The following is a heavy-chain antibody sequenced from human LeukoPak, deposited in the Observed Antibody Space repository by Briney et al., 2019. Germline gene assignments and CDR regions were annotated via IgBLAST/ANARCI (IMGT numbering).Heavy chain of an antibody. V-gene: IGHV3-30*02. CDR2: IRYDGSNK. J-gene: IGHJ5*02. Sequence: PGGSLRLSCAASGFTFSSYGMHWVRQAPGKGLEWVAFIRYDGSNKYYADSVKGRFTISRDNSKNTLYLQMNSLRAEDTAVYYCAKEVVQTYYYDSSGYFNWFDPWGQGTLVTVSS. CDR1: GFTFSSYG. D-gene: IGHD3-22*01. CDR3: AKEVVQTYYYDSSGYFNWFDP.